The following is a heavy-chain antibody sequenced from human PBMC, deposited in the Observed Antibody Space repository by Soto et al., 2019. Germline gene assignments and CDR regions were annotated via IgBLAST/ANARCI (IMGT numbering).Heavy chain of an antibody. Sequence: SETLSLTCDVSGGSISSRSYYWGWIRQPPGKGLEWIGSIYPVGNTYFNPSLKSRVTISVDTSKNQFSLRLSSVTAADTAVYYCARTRIALEVNWGRGILVTVSS. J-gene: IGHJ4*02. D-gene: IGHD6-19*01. V-gene: IGHV4-39*01. CDR3: ARTRIALEVN. CDR1: GGSISSRSYY. CDR2: IYPVGNT.